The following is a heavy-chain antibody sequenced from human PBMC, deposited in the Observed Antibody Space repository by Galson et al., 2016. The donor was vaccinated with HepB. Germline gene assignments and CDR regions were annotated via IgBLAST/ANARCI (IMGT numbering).Heavy chain of an antibody. Sequence: SLRLSCAASGFTFSSYGMHWVRQAPGKGLEWVAVMWYDGSNKYYADSVKGRFTISRDNSKNTLYLQMNSLRAEDTAVYYCARETYSSSCYYYYYGMYVWGQGTTVTVSS. J-gene: IGHJ6*02. D-gene: IGHD6-13*01. CDR3: ARETYSSSCYYYYYGMYV. V-gene: IGHV3-33*01. CDR1: GFTFSSYG. CDR2: MWYDGSNK.